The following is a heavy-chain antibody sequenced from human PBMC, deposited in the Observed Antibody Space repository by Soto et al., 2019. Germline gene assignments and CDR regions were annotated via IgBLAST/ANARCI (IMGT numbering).Heavy chain of an antibody. V-gene: IGHV1-69*12. Sequence: QVQLVPSGAEVKKPGSSVKVSCKASGGTFSXXXXXXXXXXXXQGXXXXXGIIPIFGTANYAQKFQARVQITAXXXKSXAXXELXSXRXEXTEVYYXARDTGPSSGYYPYWFDPWGQGTLVTVSS. CDR3: ARDTGPSSGYYPYWFDP. CDR2: IIPIFGTA. D-gene: IGHD3-22*01. CDR1: GGTFSXXX. J-gene: IGHJ5*02.